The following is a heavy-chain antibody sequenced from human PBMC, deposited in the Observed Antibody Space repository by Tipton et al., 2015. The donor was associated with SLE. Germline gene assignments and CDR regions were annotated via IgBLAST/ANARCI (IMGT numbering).Heavy chain of an antibody. D-gene: IGHD1-26*01. CDR1: GYSISRGYY. V-gene: IGHV4-38-2*02. J-gene: IGHJ6*03. CDR3: ARDGTVGASKDYYYYMDV. Sequence: TLSLTCTVSGYSISRGYYWGWIRQPPGGGLEWLGSVYPGGTANYNPSLKSRVTISVDTSKNQFSLKLSSVTAADTAVYYCARDGTVGASKDYYYYMDVWGKGTTVTVSS. CDR2: VYPGGTA.